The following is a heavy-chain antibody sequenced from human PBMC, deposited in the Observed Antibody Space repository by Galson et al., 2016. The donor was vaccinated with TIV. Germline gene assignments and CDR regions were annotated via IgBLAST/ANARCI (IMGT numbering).Heavy chain of an antibody. Sequence: SVKVSCKASGYTFTDYYIHWVRQAPGQGLEWMGWINPNTGGSLSAQKFQGRITMTRDPSINTAYMEVRWLTLDDTAIFYCTRDSPGVSGFDSWGQGTLVTVSS. V-gene: IGHV1-2*02. CDR1: GYTFTDYY. CDR3: TRDSPGVSGFDS. D-gene: IGHD3-3*01. J-gene: IGHJ4*02. CDR2: INPNTGGS.